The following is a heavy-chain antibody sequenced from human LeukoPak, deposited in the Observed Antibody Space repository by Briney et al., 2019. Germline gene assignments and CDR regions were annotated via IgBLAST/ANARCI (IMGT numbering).Heavy chain of an antibody. CDR1: GVTFRSYW. J-gene: IGHJ4*02. CDR2: IRGDGSMT. Sequence: GGSLRLSCAASGVTFRSYWMHWVRQAPGKGLVWVSRIRGDGSMTNYADSVKGRFTISRDNAKNTLYLQMNSLRLEDTAVYYCARENLAAAADYWGQGTVVTVSS. D-gene: IGHD6-25*01. CDR3: ARENLAAAADY. V-gene: IGHV3-74*01.